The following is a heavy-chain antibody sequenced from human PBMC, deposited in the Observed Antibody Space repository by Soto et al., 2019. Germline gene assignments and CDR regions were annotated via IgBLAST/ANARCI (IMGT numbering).Heavy chain of an antibody. CDR1: GFTFSNYG. D-gene: IGHD3-10*01. Sequence: AVGSLRLSCAASGFTFSNYGVHWVRQAPGKGLEWVEVIWYDGSSEYYTESVKGRFTISRDNSKNTLYLQMNSLRAEDTAVYYCARVPGSGTYYDNRIANDAFDIWGQGTMVTVSS. CDR3: ARVPGSGTYYDNRIANDAFDI. V-gene: IGHV3-33*01. J-gene: IGHJ3*02. CDR2: IWYDGSSE.